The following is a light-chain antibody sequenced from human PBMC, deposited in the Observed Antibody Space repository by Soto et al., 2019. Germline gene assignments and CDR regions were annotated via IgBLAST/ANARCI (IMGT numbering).Light chain of an antibody. V-gene: IGKV3-15*01. J-gene: IGKJ5*01. Sequence: EIVLTQSPATLSVSPGERATLGSWTSQSVSRSLAWYQQKPGQAPRLLLYEASTRATGIPARFSGSGSETDFTLTISGLQSEDFAVYYCQQYKNWPPITFGQGTRLEI. CDR3: QQYKNWPPIT. CDR2: EAS. CDR1: QSVSRS.